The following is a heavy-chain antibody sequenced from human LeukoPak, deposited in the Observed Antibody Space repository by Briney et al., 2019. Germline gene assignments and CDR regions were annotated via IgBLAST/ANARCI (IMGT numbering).Heavy chain of an antibody. CDR1: GFTFSSYA. CDR3: AKDDYYDSSGYPNTFDY. CDR2: ISGSGGST. V-gene: IGHV3-23*01. Sequence: GGSLRLSCAASGFTFSSYAMSWVRQAPGKGLEWVSAISGSGGSTYYADSVKGRFTISRDNSKNTLYLQMNSLRAEDTAVYYCAKDDYYDSSGYPNTFDYWGQGTLVTVSS. D-gene: IGHD3-22*01. J-gene: IGHJ4*02.